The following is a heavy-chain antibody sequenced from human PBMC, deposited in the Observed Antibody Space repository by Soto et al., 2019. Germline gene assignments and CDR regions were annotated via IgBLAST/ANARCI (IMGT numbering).Heavy chain of an antibody. D-gene: IGHD2-15*01. CDR3: ARDTPIQYFDY. CDR2: IYYSGST. Sequence: PSETLSLTCTVSGGSISSYYWSWIRQPPGKGLEWIGYIYYSGSTNYNPSLKSRVTISVDTSKNQFSLKLSSVTAADTAVYYCARDTPIQYFDYWGQGTLVTVSS. V-gene: IGHV4-59*01. J-gene: IGHJ4*02. CDR1: GGSISSYY.